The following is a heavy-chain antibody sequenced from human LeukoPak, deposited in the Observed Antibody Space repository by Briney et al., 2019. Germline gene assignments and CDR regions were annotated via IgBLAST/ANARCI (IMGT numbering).Heavy chain of an antibody. D-gene: IGHD2-2*02. Sequence: PGGSLRLSCAASGFTFSSYGMHWVRQAPGKGLEWVSLISHDGSNTYYADSVKGRFTISRDNSKKTLYLQMNSLRAEDTAVYYCAKDMFYQLLYVTGASWTLDYWGQGTLVTVSS. CDR2: ISHDGSNT. CDR3: AKDMFYQLLYVTGASWTLDY. CDR1: GFTFSSYG. V-gene: IGHV3-30*18. J-gene: IGHJ4*02.